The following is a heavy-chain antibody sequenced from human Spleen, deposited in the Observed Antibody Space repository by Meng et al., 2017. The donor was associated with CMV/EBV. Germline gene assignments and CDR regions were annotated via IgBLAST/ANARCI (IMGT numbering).Heavy chain of an antibody. V-gene: IGHV4/OR15-8*03. CDR3: ARIERRRILKYCGSDCSTTDY. CDR1: SNM. CDR2: FYHSRSP. Sequence: SNMWTWVGGVTRKGLESIGEFYHSRSPNYYTSLKSRVIISVDRFKYQFSLKLGSVTSADTAVYYCARIERRRILKYCGSDCSTTDYWGQGTLVTVSS. J-gene: IGHJ4*02. D-gene: IGHD2-21*02.